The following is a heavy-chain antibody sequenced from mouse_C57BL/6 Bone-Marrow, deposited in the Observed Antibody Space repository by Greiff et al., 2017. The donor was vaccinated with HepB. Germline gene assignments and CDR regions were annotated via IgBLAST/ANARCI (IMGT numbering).Heavy chain of an antibody. CDR3: ARAHLWDFDY. Sequence: EVQVVESGGGLVKPGGSLKLSCAASGFTFSSYAMSWVRQTPEKRLEWVATISDGGSYTYYPDNVKGRFTISRDNAKNNLYLQMSHLKSEDTAMYYCARAHLWDFDYWGQGTTLTVSS. V-gene: IGHV5-4*01. CDR1: GFTFSSYA. J-gene: IGHJ2*01. CDR2: ISDGGSYT. D-gene: IGHD6-1*01.